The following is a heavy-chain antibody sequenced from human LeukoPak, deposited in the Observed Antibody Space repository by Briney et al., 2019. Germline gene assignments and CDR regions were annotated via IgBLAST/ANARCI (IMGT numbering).Heavy chain of an antibody. J-gene: IGHJ6*03. V-gene: IGHV1-8*01. CDR3: ARGRYYDSSGFYYYMDA. Sequence: ASVKVSCKASGYTFTSYDMNWVRQATGQGLEWMGWMNPNSGNTGYAQKFQGRVTMTRNTSISTAYMELSSLTSEDTAVYYCARGRYYDSSGFYYYMDAWGKGTTVTISS. CDR2: MNPNSGNT. D-gene: IGHD3-22*01. CDR1: GYTFTSYD.